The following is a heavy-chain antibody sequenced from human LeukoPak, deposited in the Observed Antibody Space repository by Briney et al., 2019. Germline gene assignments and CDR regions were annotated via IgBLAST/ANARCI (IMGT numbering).Heavy chain of an antibody. D-gene: IGHD5-18*01. CDR1: GFTFSSYA. V-gene: IGHV3-23*01. CDR3: AKDGYAYYFHY. CDR2: ISANGDSK. J-gene: IGHJ4*02. Sequence: GGSLRLSCAASGFTFSSYAMSWVRQAPGKGLEWVSAISANGDSKYYADSVKGRFTTSRDNSKNTLSLQMNSLRAEDTAVYHCAKDGYAYYFHYWGQGSLVTVSS.